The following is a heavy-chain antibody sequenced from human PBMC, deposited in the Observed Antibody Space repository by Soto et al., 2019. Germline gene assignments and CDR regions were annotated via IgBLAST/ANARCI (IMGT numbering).Heavy chain of an antibody. D-gene: IGHD1-26*01. CDR3: ARSVRSYYVVDD. CDR2: FYYSGST. CDR1: GYSISSSNW. J-gene: IGHJ4*02. V-gene: IGHV4-28*01. Sequence: SETLSLTCAVSGYSISSSNWWGWIRQPPGKGLEWIGNFYYSGSTNYNPSLKSRVTISVDTSKNQFSLILRSVTAADTAVYYCARSVRSYYVVDDWGQGTLVTVSS.